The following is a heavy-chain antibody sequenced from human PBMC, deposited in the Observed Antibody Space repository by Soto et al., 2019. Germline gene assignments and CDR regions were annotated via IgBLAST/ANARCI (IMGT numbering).Heavy chain of an antibody. CDR1: GFTFSSYW. Sequence: GGSLRLSCAASGFTFSSYWMQWVRQAPGKGLVWVSRINRDGTSTPYADSVKGRFTISRDNAKNTLYLQMNSLRAEDTAVYYCARLGIFGPADYWGHGTLVTVSS. J-gene: IGHJ4*01. V-gene: IGHV3-74*03. CDR2: INRDGTST. CDR3: ARLGIFGPADY. D-gene: IGHD3-3*01.